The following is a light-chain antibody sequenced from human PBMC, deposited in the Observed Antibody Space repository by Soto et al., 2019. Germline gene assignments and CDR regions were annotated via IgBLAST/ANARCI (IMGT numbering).Light chain of an antibody. CDR2: EVS. CDR1: SSDVGGYNF. Sequence: QSALTQPPSASGSPGQSVTISCTGTSSDVGGYNFVSWYRQYPGKAPKLMIYEVSKRHSGVPDRFSGSKSGNTASLTVSGLQPEDESDDYCYSFAYSNDFGVFGGGTKLTVL. J-gene: IGLJ3*02. V-gene: IGLV2-8*01. CDR3: YSFAYSNDFGV.